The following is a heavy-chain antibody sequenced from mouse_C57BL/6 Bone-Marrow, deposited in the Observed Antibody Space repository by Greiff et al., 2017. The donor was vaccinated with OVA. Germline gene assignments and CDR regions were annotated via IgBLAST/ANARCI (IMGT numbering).Heavy chain of an antibody. CDR3: TRDFYGSTHYAMDY. J-gene: IGHJ4*01. V-gene: IGHV14-3*01. D-gene: IGHD1-1*01. CDR2: IDPANGNT. CDR1: GFNIKNTY. Sequence: VQLQQSVAEFVRPGASVKLSCTASGFNIKNTYMYWVKQRPEQGLEWIGRIDPANGNTKYAPKFQGKVTITADNSSNTAYLQLSSLTYEDTAIYYGTRDFYGSTHYAMDYWGQGTSLSVSS.